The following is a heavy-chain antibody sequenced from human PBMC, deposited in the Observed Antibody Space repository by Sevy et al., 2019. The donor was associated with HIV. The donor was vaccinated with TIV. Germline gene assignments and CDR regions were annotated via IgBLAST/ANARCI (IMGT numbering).Heavy chain of an antibody. V-gene: IGHV3-74*01. J-gene: IGHJ5*02. CDR2: INSDGSST. D-gene: IGHD6-19*01. CDR1: GFTFSSYW. CDR3: ARELKQWLVKGWFDP. Sequence: GGSLRLSCAASGFTFSSYWMHWVRQAPGKGLVWVSRINSDGSSTSYADSVKGRFTISRDNAKNTLYLQMNSLRAEDTAVYYCARELKQWLVKGWFDPWGQGTLVTVSS.